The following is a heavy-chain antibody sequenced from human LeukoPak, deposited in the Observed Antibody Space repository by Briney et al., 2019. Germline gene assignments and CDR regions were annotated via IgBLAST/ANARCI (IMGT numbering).Heavy chain of an antibody. CDR3: ARHSPSGWYFFNF. J-gene: IGHJ4*02. V-gene: IGHV4-4*07. Sequence: PSETLSLTCNVSDDSISTCDWSWIRQPAGNGLEWLGQIFTSGSATYNPSLKSRLTISVDKSKNQVSLKLIAVTAADTAIYCCARHSPSGWYFFNFWGRGTLVTVSS. CDR2: IFTSGSA. CDR1: DDSISTCD. D-gene: IGHD6-19*01.